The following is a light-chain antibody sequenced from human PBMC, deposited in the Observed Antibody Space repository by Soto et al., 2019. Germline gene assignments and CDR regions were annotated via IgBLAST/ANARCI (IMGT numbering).Light chain of an antibody. CDR3: QQLTTYPRST. Sequence: DIHLTHSPSFLSASVVYRVTVTFLASQGISNYLAWYQQRPGKAPKLLIYAASTLQTGVPSRFSGSGSGTEFTLTISSLQPEDFATYHCQQLTTYPRSTFGQGTRLEIK. CDR1: QGISNY. CDR2: AAS. V-gene: IGKV1-9*01. J-gene: IGKJ5*01.